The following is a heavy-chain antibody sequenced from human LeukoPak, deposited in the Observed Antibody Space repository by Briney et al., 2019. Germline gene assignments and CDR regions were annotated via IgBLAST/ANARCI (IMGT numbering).Heavy chain of an antibody. J-gene: IGHJ4*02. D-gene: IGHD3-10*01. CDR3: ARGRWYYGSGSYEDY. CDR2: INHSGST. CDR1: GVSFSGYY. V-gene: IGHV4-34*01. Sequence: SETLSLTCAVHGVSFSGYYWSWIRQPPGKGLEWIGEINHSGSTNYNPSLKSRVTISVDTSKNQFSLKLSSVTAADTAVYYCARGRWYYGSGSYEDYWGQGTLVTVSS.